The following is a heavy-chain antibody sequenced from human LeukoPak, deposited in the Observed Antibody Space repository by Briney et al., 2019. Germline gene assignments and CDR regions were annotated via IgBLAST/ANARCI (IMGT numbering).Heavy chain of an antibody. Sequence: ASVKVSCKASGGTFSSYAISWVRQAPGQGLEWMGGIIPIFGTASYAQKFQGRVTITADESTSTAYMELSSLRSEDTAVYYCAKWELDAFDIWGQGTMVTVSS. V-gene: IGHV1-69*13. J-gene: IGHJ3*02. CDR2: IIPIFGTA. CDR1: GGTFSSYA. D-gene: IGHD3-10*01. CDR3: AKWELDAFDI.